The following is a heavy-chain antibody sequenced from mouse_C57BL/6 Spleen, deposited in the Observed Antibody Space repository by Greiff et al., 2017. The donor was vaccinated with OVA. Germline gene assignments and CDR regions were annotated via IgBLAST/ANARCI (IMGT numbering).Heavy chain of an antibody. D-gene: IGHD2-5*01. Sequence: QVQLKESGPELVKPGASVKLSCKASGYTFTSYDINWVKQRPGQGLEWIGWIYPRDGSTKYNEKFKGKATLTVDTSSSTAYMELHSLTSEDSAVYFCARLGSNYVPGCWGQGTTLTVSS. J-gene: IGHJ2*01. CDR2: IYPRDGST. V-gene: IGHV1-85*01. CDR3: ARLGSNYVPGC. CDR1: GYTFTSYD.